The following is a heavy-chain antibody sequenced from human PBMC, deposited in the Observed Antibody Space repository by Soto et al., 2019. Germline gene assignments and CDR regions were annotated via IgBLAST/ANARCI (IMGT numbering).Heavy chain of an antibody. CDR1: GGSFSGYY. Sequence: SETLSLTCAVYGGSFSGYYWSWIRQPPGKGLEWIGEINHSGSTNYNPSLKSRVTISVDASKNQFSLKLSSVTAADTAVYYCARGHYDFWSGYERAFPLDYWGQGTLVTVSS. V-gene: IGHV4-34*01. CDR2: INHSGST. J-gene: IGHJ4*02. D-gene: IGHD3-3*01. CDR3: ARGHYDFWSGYERAFPLDY.